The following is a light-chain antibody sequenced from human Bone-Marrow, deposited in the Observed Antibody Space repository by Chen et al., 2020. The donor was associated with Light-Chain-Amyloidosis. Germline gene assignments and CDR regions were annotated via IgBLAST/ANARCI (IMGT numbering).Light chain of an antibody. Sequence: HLVLPQSPSSPASLGASVKLTCILILVHRTYPIAWHQRQPGKGTRYLMLVNQDGTHTKGDGIPDRFSGSSAGAERDLTITSLRSEDEADYDCQTWGRGFHVLFGGGTRLSVL. J-gene: IGLJ2*01. CDR1: LVHRTYP. CDR3: QTWGRGFHVL. V-gene: IGLV4-69*01. CDR2: VNQDGTH.